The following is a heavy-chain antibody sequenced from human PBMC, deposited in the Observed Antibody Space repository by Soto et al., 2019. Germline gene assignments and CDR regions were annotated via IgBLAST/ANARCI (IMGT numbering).Heavy chain of an antibody. Sequence: GASVKVSCKASGYTFTIYYMHGVLQAPGQGLEWMGIINPSGGSTSYAQKFQGRVTMTRDTSTSTVYMELSSLRSEDTAVYYCARESGSYGMDVWGQGTTVTVSS. CDR1: GYTFTIYY. CDR2: INPSGGST. J-gene: IGHJ6*02. CDR3: ARESGSYGMDV. D-gene: IGHD2-15*01. V-gene: IGHV1-46*01.